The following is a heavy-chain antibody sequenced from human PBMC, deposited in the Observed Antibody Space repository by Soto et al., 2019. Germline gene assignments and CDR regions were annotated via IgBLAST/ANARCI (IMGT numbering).Heavy chain of an antibody. CDR1: GFTFSSYG. CDR2: IWYDGSNK. CDR3: ARGLPHPDCGDFYDPGWYFDL. J-gene: IGHJ2*01. V-gene: IGHV3-33*01. D-gene: IGHD2-21*01. Sequence: QVQLVESGGGVVQPGRSLRLSCAASGFTFSSYGMHWVRQAPGKGLEWVAVIWYDGSNKYYADSVKGRFTISRDNSKNTLYLEMTSLRAEDTAVYYCARGLPHPDCGDFYDPGWYFDLWCRGSLVTVSS.